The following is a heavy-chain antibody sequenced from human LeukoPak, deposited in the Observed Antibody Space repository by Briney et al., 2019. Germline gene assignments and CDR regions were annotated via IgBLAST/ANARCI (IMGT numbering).Heavy chain of an antibody. CDR1: GGSISSGDYY. Sequence: SETLSLTCTVSGGSISSGDYYWSWIRQPPGKGLEWIGYIYYSGSTYYNPPLKSRVTISVDTSKNQFSLKLSSVTAADTAVYYCARDGQDDYGMDVWGQGTTVTVSS. J-gene: IGHJ6*02. CDR2: IYYSGST. V-gene: IGHV4-30-4*01. CDR3: ARDGQDDYGMDV.